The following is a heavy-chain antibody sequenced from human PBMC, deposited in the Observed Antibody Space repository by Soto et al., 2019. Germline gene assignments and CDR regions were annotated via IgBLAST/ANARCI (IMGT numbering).Heavy chain of an antibody. CDR3: ARHAASSIAARQIDY. D-gene: IGHD6-6*01. CDR1: GGSISSGDYY. J-gene: IGHJ4*02. Sequence: SSETLSLTCTVSGGSISSGDYYWSWIRQPPGKGLEWIGYIYYSGSTYYNPSLKSRVTISVDTSKNQFSLKLSSVTAADTAVYYCARHAASSIAARQIDYWGQGTLVTVSS. CDR2: IYYSGST. V-gene: IGHV4-30-4*01.